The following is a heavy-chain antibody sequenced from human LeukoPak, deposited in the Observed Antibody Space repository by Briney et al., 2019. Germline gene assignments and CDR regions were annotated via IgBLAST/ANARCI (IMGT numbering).Heavy chain of an antibody. V-gene: IGHV4-39*07. CDR3: ARESAVAGPEAHAFDI. Sequence: PSETLSLTCSVSGGSISSDTDYWGWIRQPPGKGLEWIGSICCGGSTYYNPSLKSRVTISVDTSKNQFSLRLSSVTAADTAVYYCARESAVAGPEAHAFDIWGQGTMVTVSS. D-gene: IGHD6-19*01. J-gene: IGHJ3*02. CDR1: GGSISSDTDY. CDR2: ICCGGST.